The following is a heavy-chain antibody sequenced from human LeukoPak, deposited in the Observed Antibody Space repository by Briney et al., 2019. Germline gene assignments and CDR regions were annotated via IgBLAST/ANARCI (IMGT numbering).Heavy chain of an antibody. D-gene: IGHD3-10*01. Sequence: SETLSLTCSVSGDSVSSNALYWGWIRQPPGKGLEWIGEINHSGSTNYNPSLKSRVTISVDTSKNQFSLKLSSVTAADTAVYYCARLYAGGSWFDPWGQGTLVTVSS. V-gene: IGHV4-39*07. CDR3: ARLYAGGSWFDP. CDR2: INHSGST. CDR1: GDSVSSNALY. J-gene: IGHJ5*02.